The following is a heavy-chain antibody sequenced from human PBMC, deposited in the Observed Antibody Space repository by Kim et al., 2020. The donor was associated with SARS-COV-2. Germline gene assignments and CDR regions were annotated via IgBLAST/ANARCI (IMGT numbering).Heavy chain of an antibody. CDR3: ARLTGRRKYCSGGSCPPLGYYYYMDV. CDR1: GGSFSGYY. V-gene: IGHV4-34*01. Sequence: SQTLSLTCAVYGGSFSGYYWSRIRQPPGKGLEWIGEINHSGSTNYNPSLKSRVTISVDTSKNQFSLKLSSVTAADTAVYYCARLTGRRKYCSGGSCPPLGYYYYMDVWGKGTTVTVSS. D-gene: IGHD2-15*01. J-gene: IGHJ6*03. CDR2: INHSGST.